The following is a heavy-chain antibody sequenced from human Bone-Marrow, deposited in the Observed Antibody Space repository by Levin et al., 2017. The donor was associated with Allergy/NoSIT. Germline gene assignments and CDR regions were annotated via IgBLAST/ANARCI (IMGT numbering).Heavy chain of an antibody. Sequence: PGGSLRLSCAASGFVVSRNHMSWVRQAPGKGLEWLSVTYSGGATSYSDSVKGRFTISRDNFKNTLYLQMNSLRVEDTAIYYCARDNYDTPGELDFWGQGTLVTVS. V-gene: IGHV3-53*01. J-gene: IGHJ4*02. CDR3: ARDNYDTPGELDF. CDR2: TYSGGAT. D-gene: IGHD3-9*01. CDR1: GFVVSRNH.